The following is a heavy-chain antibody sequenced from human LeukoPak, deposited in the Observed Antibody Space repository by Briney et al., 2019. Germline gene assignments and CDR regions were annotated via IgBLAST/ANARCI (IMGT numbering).Heavy chain of an antibody. CDR2: IYYSGST. CDR3: ARDGARMVRGVISPLDV. J-gene: IGHJ6*04. CDR1: GGSISSYY. V-gene: IGHV4-59*12. D-gene: IGHD3-10*01. Sequence: SETLSLTCTVSGGSISSYYWSWIRQPPGKGLEWIGYIYYSGSTNYNPSLKSRVTISVDTSKNQFSLKLSSVTAADTAVYYCARDGARMVRGVISPLDVWGKGTTVTVSS.